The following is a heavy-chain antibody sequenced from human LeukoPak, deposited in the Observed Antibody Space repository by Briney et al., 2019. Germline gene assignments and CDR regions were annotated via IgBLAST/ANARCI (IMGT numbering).Heavy chain of an antibody. J-gene: IGHJ4*02. V-gene: IGHV4-34*01. CDR3: ARQTTIPYIVVVPAAIHPLYYFDY. Sequence: SETLSLTCAVYGGSFSSYYWSWIRQPPGKGLEWIGEINHSGSTNYNPSLKSRVTISVDTSKNQFSLKLSSVTAADTAVYYCARQTTIPYIVVVPAAIHPLYYFDYWGQGTLVTVSS. D-gene: IGHD2-2*02. CDR1: GGSFSSYY. CDR2: INHSGST.